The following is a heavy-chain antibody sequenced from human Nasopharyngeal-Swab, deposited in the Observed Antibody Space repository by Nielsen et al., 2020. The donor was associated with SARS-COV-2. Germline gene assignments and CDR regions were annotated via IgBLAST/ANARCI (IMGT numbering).Heavy chain of an antibody. CDR2: ISSNGGST. D-gene: IGHD6-6*01. CDR3: ARVRKLYSSSPRNYMDV. J-gene: IGHJ6*03. V-gene: IGHV3-64*01. Sequence: VRQAPGKGLEYVSAISSNGGSTYYANSVKGRFTISRDNSKNTLYLQMGSLRAEDMAVYYCARVRKLYSSSPRNYMDVWGKGTAVTVSS.